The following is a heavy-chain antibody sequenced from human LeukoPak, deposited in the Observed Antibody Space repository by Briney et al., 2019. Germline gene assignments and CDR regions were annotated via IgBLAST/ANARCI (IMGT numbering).Heavy chain of an antibody. CDR2: INPNSGGT. D-gene: IGHD1-26*01. J-gene: IGHJ6*03. CDR3: ARPIFPIVGAPEYYMDV. V-gene: IGHV1-2*02. Sequence: EASVKVSCKASGYTFTGYYMHWVRQAPGQGLEGMGWINPNSGGTNYAQKFQGRVTMTRDTSISTAYMELSRLRSDDTAVYYCARPIFPIVGAPEYYMDVWGKGTTVTVSS. CDR1: GYTFTGYY.